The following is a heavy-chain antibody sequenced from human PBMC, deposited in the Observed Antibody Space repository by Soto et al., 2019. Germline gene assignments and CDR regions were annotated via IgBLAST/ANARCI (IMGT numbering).Heavy chain of an antibody. V-gene: IGHV1-18*01. CDR2: ISAYNGNT. D-gene: IGHD2-21*01. J-gene: IGHJ4*02. CDR3: ARPPPDTYCYLIGAPPPLDY. CDR1: GYTFTSYG. Sequence: GSVKVSCKASGYTFTSYGISWVRQAPGQGLEWMGWISAYNGNTNYAQKLQGRVTMTTDTSTSTAYMELRSLRSDDTAVYYCARPPPDTYCYLIGAPPPLDYWGQGTLVPVSP.